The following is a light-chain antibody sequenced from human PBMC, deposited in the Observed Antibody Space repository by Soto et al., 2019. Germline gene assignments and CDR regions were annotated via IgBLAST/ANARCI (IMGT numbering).Light chain of an antibody. Sequence: SALTQPPSASGSPGQSVVISCTGTSSDVGGYNYVSWYQQHPGKAPKLMIYEVNKRPSGVPDRLSGSKSGNTASLTVSGLQAEDEADYYCSSYAGSSNVFGTGTKVTVL. CDR2: EVN. CDR1: SSDVGGYNY. J-gene: IGLJ1*01. CDR3: SSYAGSSNV. V-gene: IGLV2-8*01.